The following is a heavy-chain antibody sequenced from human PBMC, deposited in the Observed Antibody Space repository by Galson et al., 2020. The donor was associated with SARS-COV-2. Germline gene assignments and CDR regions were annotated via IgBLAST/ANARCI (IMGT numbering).Heavy chain of an antibody. J-gene: IGHJ4*02. Sequence: HGESLKISCKTSGYIFTQYWIGWVRQMPGRGLEWVGIIYPGDSGTRYSPSVQGQVIISADKSINTAYLQWSSLKASDTAMYYCATWRGRGFLTHFDYWGQGTQVTVSS. CDR3: ATWRGRGFLTHFDY. V-gene: IGHV5-51*01. D-gene: IGHD3-3*01. CDR2: IYPGDSGT. CDR1: GYIFTQYW.